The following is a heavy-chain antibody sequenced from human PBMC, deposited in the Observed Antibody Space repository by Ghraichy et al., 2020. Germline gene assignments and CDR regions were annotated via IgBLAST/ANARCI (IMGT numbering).Heavy chain of an antibody. CDR2: IRSSGAI. CDR1: GFTFSRYE. V-gene: IGHV3-48*03. J-gene: IGHJ4*02. D-gene: IGHD2-15*01. CDR3: VRGASPGDCSGGSCYSLDS. Sequence: SLRLSCAASGFTFSRYEMNWVRQAPGKGLEWISYIRSSGAIDYADSVKGRFTISRDNAKNSLFLQMDSLRGEDTAVYYCVRGASPGDCSGGSCYSLDSWGQGTLVTVSS.